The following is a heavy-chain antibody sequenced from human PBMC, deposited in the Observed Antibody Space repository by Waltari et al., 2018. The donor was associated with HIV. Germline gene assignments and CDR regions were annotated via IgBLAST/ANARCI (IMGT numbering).Heavy chain of an antibody. V-gene: IGHV3-30*01. Sequence: QVQLVESGGGVVQPGRSLRLSCAASGFTFNTYPMSWVRQAPGKGLECVAVISYDGSNKYYADSVKGRFTISRDNSKNTLYLQMNSLRAEDTAVYYCARDSSGYYYVGYGMDVWGQGTTVTVSS. J-gene: IGHJ6*02. CDR1: GFTFNTYP. CDR2: ISYDGSNK. D-gene: IGHD3-22*01. CDR3: ARDSSGYYYVGYGMDV.